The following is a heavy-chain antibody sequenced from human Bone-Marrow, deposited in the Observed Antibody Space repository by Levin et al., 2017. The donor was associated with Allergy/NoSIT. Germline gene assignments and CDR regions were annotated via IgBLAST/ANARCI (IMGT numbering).Heavy chain of an antibody. J-gene: IGHJ4*02. CDR2: IMEDGSHP. D-gene: IGHD3-10*01. V-gene: IGHV3-7*01. CDR3: GRIRYGTGSYYDS. Sequence: GGSLRLSCVASGITFNRNWMSWVRQAPGKGLEWVADIMEDGSHPYYEDSVKGRFTISRDNAENSLNLQMNSLRAEDTAVDVCGRIRYGTGSYYDSWGQGTLVTVSS. CDR1: GITFNRNW.